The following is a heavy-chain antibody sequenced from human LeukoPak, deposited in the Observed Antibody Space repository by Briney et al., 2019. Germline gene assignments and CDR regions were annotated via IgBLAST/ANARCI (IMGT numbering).Heavy chain of an antibody. D-gene: IGHD5-12*01. J-gene: IGHJ6*02. CDR1: GYTFTSYY. V-gene: IGHV1-46*01. Sequence: ASVKVSCKASGYTFTSYYMHWVRQATGQGLEWMVIINPSGGSTSYAQKFQGRVTMTRDTSTSTVYMELSSLRSEDTAVYYCARDYFGYSRYANYYYGMDVWGQGTTVTVSS. CDR3: ARDYFGYSRYANYYYGMDV. CDR2: INPSGGST.